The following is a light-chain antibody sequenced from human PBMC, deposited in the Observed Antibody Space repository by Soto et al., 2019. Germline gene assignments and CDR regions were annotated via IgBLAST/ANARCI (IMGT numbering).Light chain of an antibody. V-gene: IGKV3-15*01. CDR3: QPYNNGPLT. CDR1: QGIGDT. J-gene: IGKJ4*01. Sequence: EVVMRQSPATLYVSPGERATLSCTAGQGIGDTLAWDQHKPGQTPRLRIYDTSTRATSVPTRFSGSRSGAEFTLTIYSLQSEFFAVYYCQPYNNGPLTFGGGTKV. CDR2: DTS.